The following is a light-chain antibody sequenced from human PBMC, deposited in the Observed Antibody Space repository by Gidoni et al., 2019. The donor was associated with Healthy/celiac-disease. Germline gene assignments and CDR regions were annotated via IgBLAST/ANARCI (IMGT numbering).Light chain of an antibody. CDR2: DNK. V-gene: IGLV1-51*01. CDR1: NSNIGSNY. Sequence: QSVLTQPPSVSAAPGQKVTISCSGSNSNIGSNYVSWYQQLPGTAPKLLIYDNKKRPSGIPDRFSGSKSGTSATLGITGLQTGDEADYYCAAWDSTLSAGWVFGGGTKLTV. CDR3: AAWDSTLSAGWV. J-gene: IGLJ3*02.